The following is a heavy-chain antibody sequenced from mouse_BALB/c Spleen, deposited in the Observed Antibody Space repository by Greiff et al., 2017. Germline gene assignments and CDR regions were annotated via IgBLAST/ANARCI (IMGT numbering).Heavy chain of an antibody. CDR3: ARGEYYGSSYGFAY. D-gene: IGHD1-1*01. CDR2: ISSGSSTI. V-gene: IGHV5-17*02. Sequence: EVKLVESGGGLVQPGGSRKLSCAASGFTFSSFGMHWVRQAPEKGLEWVAYISSGSSTIYYADTVKGRFTISRDNPKNTLFLQMTSLRSEDTAMYYCARGEYYGSSYGFAYWGQGTLVTVSA. J-gene: IGHJ3*01. CDR1: GFTFSSFG.